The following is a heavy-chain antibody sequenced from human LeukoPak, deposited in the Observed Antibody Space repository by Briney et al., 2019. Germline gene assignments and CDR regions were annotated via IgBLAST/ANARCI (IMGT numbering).Heavy chain of an antibody. J-gene: IGHJ4*02. CDR3: ARLYCSGGSCCSITAFDY. Sequence: GGSLRLSCAASGFTFSSYWMSWVRPAPGKGLEWVANIKQDGSEQYYVDSVKGRFTISRDNAKNSLYLQMNSLRAEDTAVYYCARLYCSGGSCCSITAFDYWGQGTLVTVSS. CDR2: IKQDGSEQ. D-gene: IGHD2-15*01. V-gene: IGHV3-7*01. CDR1: GFTFSSYW.